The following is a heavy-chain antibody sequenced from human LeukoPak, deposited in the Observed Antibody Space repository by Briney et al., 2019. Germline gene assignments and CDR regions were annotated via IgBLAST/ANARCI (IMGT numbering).Heavy chain of an antibody. V-gene: IGHV1-69*13. J-gene: IGHJ4*02. D-gene: IGHD4-11*01. CDR2: IIPIFGTA. Sequence: SVKVSCKASGGTFSSYAISWVRQAPGQGLEWMGGIIPIFGTANYAQKFQGRVTITADESTSTAYMELSSLRSEDTAVYYCARDSFSNYGTYYFDYWGQGTLVTVSS. CDR1: GGTFSSYA. CDR3: ARDSFSNYGTYYFDY.